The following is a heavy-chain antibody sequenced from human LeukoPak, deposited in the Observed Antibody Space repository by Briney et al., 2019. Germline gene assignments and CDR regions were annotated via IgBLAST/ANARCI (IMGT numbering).Heavy chain of an antibody. CDR3: ARAHYRVPAAIWYYFDY. J-gene: IGHJ4*02. V-gene: IGHV3-15*01. CDR1: GFTFSNAL. Sequence: PGGSLRLSCAASGFTFSNALMSWVRQAPGKGLEWVGRIKSKTDGGTTDYAAPVKGRFTISRDDSKNTLYLQMNSLRAEDTAVYYCARAHYRVPAAIWYYFDYWGQGTLVTVSS. CDR2: IKSKTDGGTT. D-gene: IGHD2-2*02.